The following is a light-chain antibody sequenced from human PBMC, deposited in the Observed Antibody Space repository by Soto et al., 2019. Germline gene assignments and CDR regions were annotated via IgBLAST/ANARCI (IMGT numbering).Light chain of an antibody. V-gene: IGKV1-33*01. CDR1: QDISNY. CDR2: DAS. J-gene: IGKJ5*01. Sequence: IQLAQSPSSVSAPVGHTVTITCQASQDISNYLNWYQQKPGKAPKLLIYDASNLETGVPSRFSGSGSGTDFTLTISSLQPEDFATYYCQQCNNLITFGQGPRLEI. CDR3: QQCNNLIT.